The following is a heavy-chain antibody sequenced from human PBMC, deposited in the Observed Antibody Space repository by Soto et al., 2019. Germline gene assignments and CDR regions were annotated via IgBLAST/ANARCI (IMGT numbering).Heavy chain of an antibody. J-gene: IGHJ5*02. CDR2: ISSSSSYT. CDR1: GFTFSDYY. Sequence: QVQLAESGGGLVKPGGSLRLSCAASGFTFSDYYMSWIRQAPGKGLEWVSYISSSSSYTNYADSVKGRFTISRDNAKNSLYLQMNSLRAEDTAVYYCARGEGIWFGELNGWFDPWGQGTLVTVSS. V-gene: IGHV3-11*06. CDR3: ARGEGIWFGELNGWFDP. D-gene: IGHD3-10*01.